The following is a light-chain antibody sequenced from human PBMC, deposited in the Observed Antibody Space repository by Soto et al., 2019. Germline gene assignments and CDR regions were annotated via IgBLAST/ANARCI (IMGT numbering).Light chain of an antibody. CDR3: QQYHLYWT. Sequence: DIQMTQSPSTLPASVGDRVTITCRASQPISDWLAWYQQKPGKVPKLLIYKASILESGVPSRFSGSGSGTEFSLTICSLQPDDFATYYCQQYHLYWTFSQGTKVYIK. V-gene: IGKV1-5*03. CDR1: QPISDW. J-gene: IGKJ1*01. CDR2: KAS.